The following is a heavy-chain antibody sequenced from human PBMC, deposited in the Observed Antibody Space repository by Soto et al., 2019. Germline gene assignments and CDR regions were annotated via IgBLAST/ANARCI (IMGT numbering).Heavy chain of an antibody. CDR2: IWYDGSNK. D-gene: IGHD6-13*01. CDR3: ARRQFMYSSSWIDY. Sequence: QVQLVESGGGVVQPGRSLRLSCAASGFTFSSYGMHWVRQAPGKGLEWVAVIWYDGSNKYYADSVKGRFTISRDNSKNTLYLQMNSLRAEDTAVYYCARRQFMYSSSWIDYWGQGTLVTVSS. V-gene: IGHV3-33*01. CDR1: GFTFSSYG. J-gene: IGHJ4*02.